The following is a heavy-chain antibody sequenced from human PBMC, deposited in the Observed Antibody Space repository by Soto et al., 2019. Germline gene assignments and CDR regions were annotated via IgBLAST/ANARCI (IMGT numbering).Heavy chain of an antibody. Sequence: QVQLVESGGGVVQPGRSLRLSCAASGPSFSNKGMHWVRQAVGKGLEWVALISYDGSQKWYADSVKGRFTISRDNSKNTLYLQMNSLRVEDTAVYYCAKAMGGSGYDPSLDYWGQGTLVTVSS. V-gene: IGHV3-30*18. J-gene: IGHJ4*02. CDR2: ISYDGSQK. CDR1: GPSFSNKG. CDR3: AKAMGGSGYDPSLDY. D-gene: IGHD5-12*01.